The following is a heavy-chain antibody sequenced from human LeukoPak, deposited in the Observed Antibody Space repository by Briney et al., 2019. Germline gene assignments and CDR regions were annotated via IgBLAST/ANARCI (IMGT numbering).Heavy chain of an antibody. CDR1: GGSMRSYY. CDR2: INHSGST. D-gene: IGHD1-26*01. J-gene: IGHJ4*02. V-gene: IGHV4-34*01. Sequence: SETLSLTCTVSGGSMRSYYWSWIRQPPGKGLEWIGEINHSGSTNYNPSLKSRVTISVDTSKNQFSLKLSSVTAADTAVYYCARVPQWELRPSYYFDYWGQGTLVTVSS. CDR3: ARVPQWELRPSYYFDY.